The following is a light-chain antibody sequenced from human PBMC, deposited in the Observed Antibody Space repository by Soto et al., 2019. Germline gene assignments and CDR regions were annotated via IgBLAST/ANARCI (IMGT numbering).Light chain of an antibody. CDR3: ETWDNDNVV. CDR1: SGHSGYI. J-gene: IGLJ2*01. CDR2: VEVCGIY. Sequence: QLVLTQSSAASASLGSSVKLTCTLSSGHSGYIIAWHLQQPGQAPRYLMRVEVCGIYNKGSGVPDRFSGSSSGADRHLVISDLQSEDEADYYCETWDNDNVVFGGGTKLTVL. V-gene: IGLV4-60*03.